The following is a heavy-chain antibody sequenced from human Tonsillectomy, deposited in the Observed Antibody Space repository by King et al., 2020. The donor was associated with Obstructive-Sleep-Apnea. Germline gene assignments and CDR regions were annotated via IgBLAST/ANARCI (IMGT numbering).Heavy chain of an antibody. CDR1: GYTFTSYD. Sequence: QLVQSGAEVKKPGASVKVSCKASGYTFTSYDINWVRQATGQGLEWMGWMNPNSGNTGYAQKFQGRVTMTRNTSISTAYMELSSLRSEDTAVYYCARAGRSGRLRGPRRNYYFDYWGQGTLVTVSS. J-gene: IGHJ4*02. CDR3: ARAGRSGRLRGPRRNYYFDY. V-gene: IGHV1-8*01. CDR2: MNPNSGNT. D-gene: IGHD3-10*01.